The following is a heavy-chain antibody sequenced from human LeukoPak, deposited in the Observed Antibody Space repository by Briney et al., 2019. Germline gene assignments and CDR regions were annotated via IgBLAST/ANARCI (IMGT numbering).Heavy chain of an antibody. D-gene: IGHD3-9*01. CDR1: GGSFSGYY. CDR3: ARGSYDILTGYRSNFDY. Sequence: SETLSLTCAVYGGSFSGYYWSWIRQPPGKGLEWIGEINHSGSTNNNPSLKSRVTISVDTSKNQVSLKLSFVTAADTAVYYCARGSYDILTGYRSNFDYWGQGTLVTVSS. CDR2: INHSGST. V-gene: IGHV4-34*01. J-gene: IGHJ4*02.